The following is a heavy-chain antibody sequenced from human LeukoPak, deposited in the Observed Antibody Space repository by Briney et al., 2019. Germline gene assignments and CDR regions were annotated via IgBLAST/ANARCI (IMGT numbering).Heavy chain of an antibody. CDR1: GYTFTGYY. D-gene: IGHD6-13*01. CDR2: INPNSGGT. J-gene: IGHJ4*02. V-gene: IGHV1-2*02. CDR3: ARDRGSSWPSGAADY. Sequence: ASVKVSCKASGYTFTGYYMHWVRQAPGQGLEWMGWINPNSGGTNYAQKFQGRVTMTRDTSISTAYMELSRLRSDDTAVYYCARDRGSSWPSGAADYWGQGTLVTVSS.